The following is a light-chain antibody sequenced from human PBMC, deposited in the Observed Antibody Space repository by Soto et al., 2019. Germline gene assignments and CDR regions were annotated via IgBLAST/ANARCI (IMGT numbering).Light chain of an antibody. J-gene: IGKJ1*01. CDR1: QSVSNN. CDR2: GAS. V-gene: IGKV3-15*01. CDR3: QQYNNWPWT. Sequence: EIVLTQSPGTLSLSPGERATLSCRASQSVSNNYLAWYQQKPGQAPRLLIYGASNRATGIPVRFSGSGSGTEFTLTISSLQSEDFEVYYCQQYNNWPWTFGQGTKLEIK.